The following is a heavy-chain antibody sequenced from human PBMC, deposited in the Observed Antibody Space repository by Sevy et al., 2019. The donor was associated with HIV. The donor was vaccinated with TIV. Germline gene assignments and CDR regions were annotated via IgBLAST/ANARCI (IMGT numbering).Heavy chain of an antibody. V-gene: IGHV3-53*01. D-gene: IGHD6-19*01. J-gene: IGHJ4*02. CDR2: IYSDGTT. CDR1: GFSVSRNH. Sequence: GGSLRLSCAASGFSVSRNHINWVRQAPGKGQERISVIYSDGTTQYADSVKGRFTISRDTSNNTVYLQVSSLRADDTAVYYCARRLSSAWYFDFWGQGTLVTVSS. CDR3: ARRLSSAWYFDF.